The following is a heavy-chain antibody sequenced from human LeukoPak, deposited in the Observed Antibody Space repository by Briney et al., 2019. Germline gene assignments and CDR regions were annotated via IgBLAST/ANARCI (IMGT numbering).Heavy chain of an antibody. V-gene: IGHV3-23*01. CDR3: ANGAGY. CDR2: MSASVGTT. CDR1: GFTFSNYA. Sequence: GGSLRLSCAASGFTFSNYAMSWVRQAAGKGPEWVSAMSASVGTTYYADSVKGRFTISRDNSKNSLYLQMNSLIAEDAAIYYCANGAGYWGQGTLVTVSS. J-gene: IGHJ4*02.